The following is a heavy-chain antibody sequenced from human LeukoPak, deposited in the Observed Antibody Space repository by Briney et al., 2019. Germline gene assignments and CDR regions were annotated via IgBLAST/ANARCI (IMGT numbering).Heavy chain of an antibody. CDR1: GGSISSYY. D-gene: IGHD3-22*01. CDR3: ARDGNLYGSSGDYYYGMDV. V-gene: IGHV4-59*01. J-gene: IGHJ6*02. Sequence: SETLSLTCTVSGGSISSYYWSWIRQPPGKGLEWIGYIYYSGSTNYNPSLKSRVTISVDTSKNQFSLKLSSVTAADTAVYYCARDGNLYGSSGDYYYGMDVWGQGTTVTVSS. CDR2: IYYSGST.